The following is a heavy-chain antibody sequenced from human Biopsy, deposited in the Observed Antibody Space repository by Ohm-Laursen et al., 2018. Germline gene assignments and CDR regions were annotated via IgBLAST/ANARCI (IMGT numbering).Heavy chain of an antibody. CDR1: SASFNLYY. V-gene: IGHV4-59*01. CDR2: INHSGHT. CDR3: ARDRIAYCTATSCDNFGLDV. J-gene: IGHJ6*02. Sequence: SETLSLTCTVSSASFNLYYWGWIRQSPGKGLEWIGYINHSGHTNYNPSLKSRLTMSVDTSKNQFSLKLTSVTAADTAVYYCARDRIAYCTATSCDNFGLDVWGQGTTVTVSS. D-gene: IGHD2-8*02.